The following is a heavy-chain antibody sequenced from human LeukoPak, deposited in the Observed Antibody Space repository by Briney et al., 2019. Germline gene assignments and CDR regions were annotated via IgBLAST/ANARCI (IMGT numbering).Heavy chain of an antibody. CDR2: IVVGSGNT. CDR1: GFTFTSSA. CDR3: ATAYSSGWPIGNWFDP. D-gene: IGHD6-19*01. Sequence: ASVKVSCKASGFTFTSSAVQWVRQARGQRLEWIGWIVVGSGNTNYAQKFQERVTITRDMSTSTAYMELSSLRSEDTAVYYCATAYSSGWPIGNWFDPWGQGTLVTVSS. J-gene: IGHJ5*02. V-gene: IGHV1-58*01.